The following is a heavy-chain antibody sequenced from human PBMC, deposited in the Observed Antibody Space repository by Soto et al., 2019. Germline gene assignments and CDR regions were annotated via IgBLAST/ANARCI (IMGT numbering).Heavy chain of an antibody. J-gene: IGHJ3*02. D-gene: IGHD1-26*01. CDR2: ISAYNGNT. Sequence: ASVKVSCKASGYTFTSYGISWVRQAPGQGLEWMGWISAYNGNTNYAQKLKGRVTVTTDTSTNTAFLELRSLRSDGTAVVFCARGREFGAGKDAFGIWGQGTMVTVSS. V-gene: IGHV1-18*01. CDR3: ARGREFGAGKDAFGI. CDR1: GYTFTSYG.